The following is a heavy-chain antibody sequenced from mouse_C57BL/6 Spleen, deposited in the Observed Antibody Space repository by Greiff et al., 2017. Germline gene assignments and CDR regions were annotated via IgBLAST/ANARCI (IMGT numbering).Heavy chain of an antibody. CDR1: GYTFTSYW. D-gene: IGHD1-1*01. V-gene: IGHV1-61*01. CDR2: IYPSDSET. J-gene: IGHJ3*01. CDR3: ARRDYGSSPFAY. Sequence: QVQLKQPGAELVRPGSSVKLSCKASGYTFTSYWMDWVKQRPGQGLEWIGNIYPSDSETHYNQKFKDKATLTADKSSSTAYMQLSSLTSEDSAVYYCARRDYGSSPFAYWGQGTLVTVSA.